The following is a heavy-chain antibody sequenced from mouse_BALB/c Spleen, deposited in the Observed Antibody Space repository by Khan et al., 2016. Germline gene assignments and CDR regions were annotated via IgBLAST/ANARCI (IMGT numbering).Heavy chain of an antibody. CDR2: IDPANGNT. CDR1: GFNIKDTY. Sequence: VQLQQSGAELVKPGASVKLSCTASGFNIKDTYMHWVKQRPEQGLEWIGRIDPANGNTTYDPKFQGKATITADTSSTTAYLQLSSLTSEDTAVYYCARGTSIVTPFAYWGQGTLVTVSA. V-gene: IGHV14-3*02. D-gene: IGHD2-10*02. J-gene: IGHJ3*01. CDR3: ARGTSIVTPFAY.